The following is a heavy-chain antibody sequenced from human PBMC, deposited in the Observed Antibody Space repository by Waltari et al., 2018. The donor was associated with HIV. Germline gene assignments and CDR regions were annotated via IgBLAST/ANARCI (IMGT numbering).Heavy chain of an antibody. CDR3: ARGPGNDSSGRYRSAKYFDH. CDR1: GESFTGNY. D-gene: IGHD3-22*01. V-gene: IGHV4-34*02. Sequence: QVQLKQWGAGLLKPSETLSLTCAVYGESFTGNYWPWLRQPPGKGLEWIGEINHSGSTIYSPSLKSRVTISLDTSKNQFSLELNSVTAADTAVYYCARGPGNDSSGRYRSAKYFDHWGQGIRVTVSS. J-gene: IGHJ4*02. CDR2: INHSGST.